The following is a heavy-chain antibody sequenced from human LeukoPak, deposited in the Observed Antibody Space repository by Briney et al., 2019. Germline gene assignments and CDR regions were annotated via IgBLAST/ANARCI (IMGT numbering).Heavy chain of an antibody. V-gene: IGHV3-7*01. J-gene: IGHJ6*02. D-gene: IGHD3-9*01. CDR2: INQDGGEK. CDR1: GFTFTSHW. Sequence: GGSLRLSCAASGFTFTSHWMSWVRQAPGKGLEWVANINQDGGEKYFLDSVKGRFTISRDNAKNSLYLQMNSLRAEDTAVYYCARGIDYDILTGLSHYYGMDVWGQGTTVTVSS. CDR3: ARGIDYDILTGLSHYYGMDV.